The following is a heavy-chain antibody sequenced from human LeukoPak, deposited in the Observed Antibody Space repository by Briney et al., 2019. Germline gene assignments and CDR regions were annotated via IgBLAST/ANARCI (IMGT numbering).Heavy chain of an antibody. CDR3: ASAYYDSSAPYYFDY. Sequence: PSETLSLTCAVYGGSFSGYYWSWIRQPPGKGLEWIGEINHSGSTNYNPPLKSRVTISVDTSKNQFSLRLSSVTAADTAVYYCASAYYDSSAPYYFDYWGQGTLVTVSS. V-gene: IGHV4-34*01. J-gene: IGHJ4*02. D-gene: IGHD3-22*01. CDR1: GGSFSGYY. CDR2: INHSGST.